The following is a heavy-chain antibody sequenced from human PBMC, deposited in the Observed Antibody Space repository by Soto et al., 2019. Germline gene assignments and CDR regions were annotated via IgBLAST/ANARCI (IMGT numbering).Heavy chain of an antibody. CDR3: ARGPMYYYGPGSFPLTYYFDY. Sequence: ASVKVSCKASGGTFSSYAISWVRQAPGQGLEWMGGIIPIFGTANYAQKFQGRVTFTADKSTSTAYMELSSLGSEDTAVYYCARGPMYYYGPGSFPLTYYFDYWGQGTLVTVSS. CDR2: IIPIFGTA. D-gene: IGHD3-10*01. V-gene: IGHV1-69*06. J-gene: IGHJ4*02. CDR1: GGTFSSYA.